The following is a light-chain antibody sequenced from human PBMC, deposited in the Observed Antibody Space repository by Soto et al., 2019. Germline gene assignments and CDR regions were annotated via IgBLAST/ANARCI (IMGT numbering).Light chain of an antibody. V-gene: IGLV2-14*01. J-gene: IGLJ1*01. CDR1: STNVGGYNY. CDR3: CSYTSSSTRV. Sequence: QSALTQPPSVSGSPGQTITISCTGTSTNVGGYNYVSWYQQHPGTAPKLMIYGVANRPSGVSNRFSGSKSGNTASLTISGLQAEDEADYYCCSYTSSSTRVFGTGTKLTVL. CDR2: GVA.